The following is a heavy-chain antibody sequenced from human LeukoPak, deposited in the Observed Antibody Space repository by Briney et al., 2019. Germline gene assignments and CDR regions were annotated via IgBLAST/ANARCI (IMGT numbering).Heavy chain of an antibody. CDR3: ARQGVAVAGYDY. V-gene: IGHV1-3*01. CDR1: GYTFTSYA. D-gene: IGHD6-19*01. J-gene: IGHJ4*02. CDR2: INAGNGNT. Sequence: ASVKVSCKASGYTFTSYAMHWVRQAPGQRLEWMGWINAGNGNTKYSQKFQGRVTITRDTSASTAYMELSSLRSEDTAVYYCARQGVAVAGYDYWGQGTLVTVSS.